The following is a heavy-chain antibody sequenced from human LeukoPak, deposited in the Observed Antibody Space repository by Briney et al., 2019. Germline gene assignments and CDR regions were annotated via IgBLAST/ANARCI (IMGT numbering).Heavy chain of an antibody. CDR3: AKIQGTELLLDYFDY. V-gene: IGHV3-23*01. CDR1: GFTFSSYA. J-gene: IGHJ4*02. CDR2: ISGSGGST. D-gene: IGHD2-15*01. Sequence: GGSLRLSCAASGFTFSSYAMSWVRQAPGKGLEWVSTISGSGGSTYYADSVKGRFTISRDNSKNTLYLQMNSLRAEDTAVYYCAKIQGTELLLDYFDYWGQGTLVTVSS.